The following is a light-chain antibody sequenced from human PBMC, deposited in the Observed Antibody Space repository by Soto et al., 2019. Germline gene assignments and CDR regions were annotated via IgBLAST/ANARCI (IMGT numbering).Light chain of an antibody. CDR1: ERVNSY. Sequence: IRMTQSPPSLSASTGDRVTITCRASERVNSYLAWYQQKPGRAPELLIYGASTLQSGVPSRFSGSGSGTDFTLTISFLQSEDFATYFCQQYYSYPLTFGGGTKVDIK. V-gene: IGKV1-8*01. CDR3: QQYYSYPLT. CDR2: GAS. J-gene: IGKJ4*01.